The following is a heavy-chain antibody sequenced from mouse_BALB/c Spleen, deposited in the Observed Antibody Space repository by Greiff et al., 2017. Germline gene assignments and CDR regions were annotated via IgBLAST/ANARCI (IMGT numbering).Heavy chain of an antibody. CDR3: ARGVYDYDGDFDY. CDR1: GFNIKDTY. V-gene: IGHV14-3*02. D-gene: IGHD2-4*01. Sequence: VQLQQSGAELVKPGASVKLSCTASGFNIKDTYMHWVKQRPEQGLEWIGRIDPANGNTKYDPKFQGKATITADTSSNTAYLQLSSLTSEDTAVYYCARGVYDYDGDFDYWGQGTTLTVSS. CDR2: IDPANGNT. J-gene: IGHJ2*01.